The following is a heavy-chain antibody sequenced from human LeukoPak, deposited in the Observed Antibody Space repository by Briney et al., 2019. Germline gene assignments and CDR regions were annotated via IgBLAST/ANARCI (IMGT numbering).Heavy chain of an antibody. CDR1: GFTFSSYN. V-gene: IGHV3-23*01. CDR2: ISGSGGST. Sequence: GGSLRLSCAASGFTFSSYNMNWVRQAPGKGLEWVSAISGSGGSTYYADSVKGRFTISRDNSKNTLYLQMNSLRAEDTAVYYCAKSIRAHIAVAGTFMDYWGQGTLVTVSS. D-gene: IGHD6-19*01. J-gene: IGHJ4*02. CDR3: AKSIRAHIAVAGTFMDY.